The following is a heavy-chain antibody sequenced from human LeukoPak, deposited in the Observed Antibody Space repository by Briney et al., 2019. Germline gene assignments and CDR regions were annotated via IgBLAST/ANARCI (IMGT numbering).Heavy chain of an antibody. CDR3: ARHRRLRYFDWVAIDY. CDR2: IYYSGST. J-gene: IGHJ4*02. Sequence: SETLSLTRTVSGGSISSSIYYWGWIRQPPGKGLEWIGSIYYSGSTYYSPSLESRVTISVDTSKNQFSLKLSSVTAADTAVYYCARHRRLRYFDWVAIDYWGQGALVTVSS. CDR1: GGSISSSIYY. V-gene: IGHV4-39*01. D-gene: IGHD3-9*01.